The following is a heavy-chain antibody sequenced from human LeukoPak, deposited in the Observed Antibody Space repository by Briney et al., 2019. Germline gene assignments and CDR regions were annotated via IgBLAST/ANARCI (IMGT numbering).Heavy chain of an antibody. D-gene: IGHD6-13*01. J-gene: IGHJ4*02. CDR2: IYTTGST. V-gene: IGHV4-4*07. CDR1: GGSISSYY. CDR3: ARGIAAAAKQGGFDF. Sequence: KSSETLSLTCTVSGGSISSYYWSWIRQPAGKGLEWIGRIYTTGSTNYNPSLKSRVTMSVDTSKNHFSLKLSSVTAADTAVYYCARGIAAAAKQGGFDFWGQGTLVTVSS.